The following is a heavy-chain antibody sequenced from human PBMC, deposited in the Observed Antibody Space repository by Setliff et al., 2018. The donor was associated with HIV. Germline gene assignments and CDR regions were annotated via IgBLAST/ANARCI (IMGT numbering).Heavy chain of an antibody. CDR1: GFAFSGFW. J-gene: IGHJ5*02. CDR2: IDQDGNKK. CDR3: AALSLRTNSVYGIISTRFDP. Sequence: GESLKISCAASGFAFSGFWMSWARQAPGEGLEWVANIDQDGNKKYYVGSVKGRFTISRDNAKNSLFLQMNSLRADDTAVYYCAALSLRTNSVYGIISTRFDPWGQGTLVTVSS. V-gene: IGHV3-7*03. D-gene: IGHD2-8*01.